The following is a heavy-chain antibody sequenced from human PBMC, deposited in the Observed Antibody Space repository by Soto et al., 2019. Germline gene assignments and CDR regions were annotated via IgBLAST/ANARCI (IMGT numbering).Heavy chain of an antibody. J-gene: IGHJ4*02. CDR1: GGSISSGGYS. D-gene: IGHD3-22*01. Sequence: QLQLQESGSGLVKPSQTLSLTCGVSGGSISSGGYSWSWIRQPPGKGLEWIGHIYHSGSTSYNPSLQNRVTISVDRSKNQFSLKMTSVTAADTAMYYCARAVGYYDNSAYYYQAYHFDYWGQGTLVTVSS. V-gene: IGHV4-30-2*01. CDR3: ARAVGYYDNSAYYYQAYHFDY. CDR2: IYHSGST.